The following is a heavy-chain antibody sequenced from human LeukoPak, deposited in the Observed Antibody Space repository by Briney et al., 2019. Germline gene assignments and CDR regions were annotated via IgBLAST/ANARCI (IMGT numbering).Heavy chain of an antibody. Sequence: GASVKVSCKASGYTFTSYGISWVRQAPGQGLEWMGWISAYNGNTNYAQKLQGRVTMTTDTSTSTAYMELRSPRSDDTAVYYCARDTPNYDSSGYSPYYYYYYGMDVWGQGTTVTVSS. J-gene: IGHJ6*02. CDR3: ARDTPNYDSSGYSPYYYYYYGMDV. CDR2: ISAYNGNT. CDR1: GYTFTSYG. D-gene: IGHD3-22*01. V-gene: IGHV1-18*01.